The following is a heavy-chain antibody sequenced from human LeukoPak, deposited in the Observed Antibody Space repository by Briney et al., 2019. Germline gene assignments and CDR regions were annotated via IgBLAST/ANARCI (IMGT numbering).Heavy chain of an antibody. V-gene: IGHV1-2*06. J-gene: IGHJ6*03. D-gene: IGHD3-10*01. CDR3: ARGLIFVDGLGLPGYPLHMDV. CDR2: INPNSGGT. CDR1: GYTFTGYY. Sequence: ASVMVSCKASGYTFTGYYMHWVRQAPGQGRECMGRINPNSGGTNYAQKFQGMVTMTRDTSISTAYIELSRLRSDDTAVYYYARGLIFVDGLGLPGYPLHMDVWGKGTTVTVSS.